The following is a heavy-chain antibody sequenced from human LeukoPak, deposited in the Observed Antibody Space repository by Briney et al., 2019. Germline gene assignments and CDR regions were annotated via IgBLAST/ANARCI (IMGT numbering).Heavy chain of an antibody. CDR2: ISSSGSTV. J-gene: IGHJ4*02. CDR1: GFSFSTYE. D-gene: IGHD3-3*01. V-gene: IGHV3-48*03. Sequence: SGGSLRLSCAASGFSFSTYEMHWVRQAPGKGLEWVSDISSSGSTVYYADSVKGRFTTSRDNANNYLYLQMHSLRAEDTAVYYCAKDWDYNFWSNYDHWGQGILVTVSS. CDR3: AKDWDYNFWSNYDH.